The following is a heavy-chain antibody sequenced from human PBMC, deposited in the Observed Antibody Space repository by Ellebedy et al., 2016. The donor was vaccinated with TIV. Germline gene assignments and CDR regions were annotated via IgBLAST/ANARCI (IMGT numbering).Heavy chain of an antibody. Sequence: GESLKISXAASGFTFSGSTMHWVRQASGKGLEWVGRIKTKADNYATAYAASVKGRFALSREDSKNTAYLQMNSLKSEDTAVYHCVIGSSSFLGYWGQGTLVTVSS. J-gene: IGHJ4*02. CDR3: VIGSSSFLGY. V-gene: IGHV3-73*01. D-gene: IGHD3-16*02. CDR1: GFTFSGST. CDR2: IKTKADNYAT.